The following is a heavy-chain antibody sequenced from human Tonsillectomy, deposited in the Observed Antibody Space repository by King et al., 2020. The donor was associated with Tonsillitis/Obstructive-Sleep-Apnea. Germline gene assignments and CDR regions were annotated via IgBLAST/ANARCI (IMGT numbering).Heavy chain of an antibody. CDR2: ISGSSGYI. V-gene: IGHV3-21*01. CDR1: GFTFSSYG. Sequence: VQLVESGGGLVKPGGSLRLSCAASGFTFSSYGMNWVRQAPGKGLEWVSSISGSSGYIYYADSVKGRFTISRDNAKNSLYLQMNSLRAEDTAVYYCARDGELVDYFDYWGQGPLVTVPS. D-gene: IGHD1-26*01. J-gene: IGHJ4*02. CDR3: ARDGELVDYFDY.